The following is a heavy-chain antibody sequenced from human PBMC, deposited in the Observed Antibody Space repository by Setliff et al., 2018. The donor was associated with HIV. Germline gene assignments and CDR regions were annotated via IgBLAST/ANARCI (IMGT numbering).Heavy chain of an antibody. CDR3: ARDRGSRSSNYYGPSGY. CDR1: GGTLSSNA. D-gene: IGHD3-16*01. CDR2: IIPLYGTP. Sequence: SVKVSCKASGGTLSSNAISWVRQAPGQGLEWMGGIIPLYGTPDFAQKFQGRLIISVDEATSTACMELSSLRSEDTAVYFCARDRGSRSSNYYGPSGYWGQGTQVTVSS. J-gene: IGHJ4*02. V-gene: IGHV1-69*13.